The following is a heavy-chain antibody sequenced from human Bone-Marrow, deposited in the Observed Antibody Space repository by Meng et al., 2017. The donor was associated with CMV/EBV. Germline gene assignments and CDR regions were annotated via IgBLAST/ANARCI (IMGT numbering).Heavy chain of an antibody. J-gene: IGHJ6*02. CDR3: VRTRIEVEPDGRKIKYYNYGMDV. D-gene: IGHD2-2*01. CDR2: ISAYNGNT. V-gene: IGHV1-18*01. CDR1: GYTFTSYG. Sequence: ASVKVSCKASGYTFTSYGISWVRQAPGQGLEWMGWISAYNGNTNYAQKLQGRVTMTTDTSTSTAYMELRSLRSDDTAVYYCVRTRIEVEPDGRKIKYYNYGMDVWGQGTTVTVSS.